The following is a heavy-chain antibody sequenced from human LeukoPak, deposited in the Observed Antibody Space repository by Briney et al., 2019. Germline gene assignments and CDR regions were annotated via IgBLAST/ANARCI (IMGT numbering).Heavy chain of an antibody. CDR3: ARDDRGSYPTNAIDY. V-gene: IGHV3-33*01. D-gene: IGHD1-26*01. CDR2: IWYDGSSQ. Sequence: GGSLRLSCAASGFTFSSYGMNWVRQAPGKGLEWVAVIWYDGSSQYYADTVKGRFTISRDNSNNTLFLQMNSLRAEDTAVYYCARDDRGSYPTNAIDYWGQGTLVTVSS. J-gene: IGHJ4*02. CDR1: GFTFSSYG.